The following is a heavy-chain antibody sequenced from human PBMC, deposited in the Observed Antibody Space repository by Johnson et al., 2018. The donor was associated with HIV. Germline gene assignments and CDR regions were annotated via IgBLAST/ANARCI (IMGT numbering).Heavy chain of an antibody. CDR1: GFIVSSNY. J-gene: IGHJ3*02. CDR3: APIAAHHDAFDI. D-gene: IGHD6-6*01. V-gene: IGHV3-66*03. CDR2: IASACDT. Sequence: VQLVESGGGLIQPGGSLRLSCAASGFIVSSNYMSWVRQAPGKGLEWVSGIASACDTSSPGPVKGRFTVPRENAKNTLYLQMNSLRAEDTAVYYCAPIAAHHDAFDIWGQGTMVTVSS.